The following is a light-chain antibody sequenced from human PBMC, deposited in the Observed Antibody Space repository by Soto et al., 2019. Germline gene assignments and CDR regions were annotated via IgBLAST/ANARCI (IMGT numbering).Light chain of an antibody. Sequence: DIQMTQSPSTLSASVGDRVTITCRASQSISSWLAWYQQKPGKAPKLLIYDASSLESGVPSRFSGSGSGPEFTLTISSLQPHDFATYYCQQYNSYSGMYTFGQGTKLEIK. CDR3: QQYNSYSGMYT. CDR2: DAS. J-gene: IGKJ2*01. CDR1: QSISSW. V-gene: IGKV1-5*01.